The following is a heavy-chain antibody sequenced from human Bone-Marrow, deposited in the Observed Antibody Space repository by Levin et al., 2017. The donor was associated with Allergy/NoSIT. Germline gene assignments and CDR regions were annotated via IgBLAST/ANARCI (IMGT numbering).Heavy chain of an antibody. D-gene: IGHD2-8*02. V-gene: IGHV3-15*07. CDR2: IKSKIDGGTT. CDR3: TSGLVVPGAHVDY. CDR1: GFTFSNGW. Sequence: AGGSLRLSCAASGFTFSNGWMNWVRQAPGKGLEWVGRIKSKIDGGTTDYGAPVKGRFTISRDDSKNTLYLQMNSLKTEDTAVYYCTSGLVVPGAHVDYWGQGTLVIVSS. J-gene: IGHJ4*02.